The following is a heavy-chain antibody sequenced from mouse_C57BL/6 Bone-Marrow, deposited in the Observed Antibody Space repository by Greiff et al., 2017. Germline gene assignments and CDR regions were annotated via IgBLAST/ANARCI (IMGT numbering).Heavy chain of an antibody. CDR1: GFNITDYY. D-gene: IGHD2-3*01. Sequence: VQLQQSGAELVRPGASVKLSCTASGFNITDYYMHWVKQRPEQGLEWIGWIDPENGDTEYASKFQGKATITADTSSNTAYLQLSSLTSEDTAVYCCTQDGYYGDYWGQGTTLTVAS. V-gene: IGHV14-4*01. J-gene: IGHJ2*01. CDR3: TQDGYYGDY. CDR2: IDPENGDT.